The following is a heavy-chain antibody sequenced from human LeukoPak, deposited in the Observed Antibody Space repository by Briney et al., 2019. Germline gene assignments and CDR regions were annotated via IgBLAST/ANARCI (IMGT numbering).Heavy chain of an antibody. CDR3: AKGYNNGWGNGLGDY. D-gene: IGHD6-19*01. Sequence: PGGSLRLSCAAFGFTFSNYDMHWVRQAPGKGLEWVAFIRYDGSRKYYADSVKGRFTISRDNSKNTLYLQMNSLRAEDTAVYYCAKGYNNGWGNGLGDYWGQGTLVTVSS. CDR1: GFTFSNYD. J-gene: IGHJ4*02. CDR2: IRYDGSRK. V-gene: IGHV3-30*02.